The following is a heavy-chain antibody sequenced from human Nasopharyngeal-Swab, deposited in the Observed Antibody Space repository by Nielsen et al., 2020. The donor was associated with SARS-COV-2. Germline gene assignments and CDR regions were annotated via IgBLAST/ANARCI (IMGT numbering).Heavy chain of an antibody. CDR1: GFTFSSYG. V-gene: IGHV3-30*18. CDR2: ISYDGSNK. D-gene: IGHD2-21*01. CDR3: MKDRISGDGEWLGDH. Sequence: GESLKISCAASGFTFSSYGMHWVRQAPGKGLEWVAVISYDGSNKYYADSVKGRFTISRDNSRNTLYLQMNSLRGEDTAIYYCMKDRISGDGEWLGDHWGQGGLVTVSS. J-gene: IGHJ4*02.